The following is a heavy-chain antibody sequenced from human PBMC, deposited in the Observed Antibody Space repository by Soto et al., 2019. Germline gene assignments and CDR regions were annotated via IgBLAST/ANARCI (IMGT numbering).Heavy chain of an antibody. V-gene: IGHV1-18*01. CDR2: ISPFTGDT. J-gene: IGHJ4*02. CDR1: CYTFTNYG. D-gene: IGHD2-15*01. CDR3: ARSCSGGSCQSAY. Sequence: ASVKVSFKASCYTFTNYGINWVRQAPGQGLEWMGWISPFTGDTHYTQSLQGRITMTTDTSTSTAYMELRSLRSADTAVYYCARSCSGGSCQSAYWGQGTLVTVSS.